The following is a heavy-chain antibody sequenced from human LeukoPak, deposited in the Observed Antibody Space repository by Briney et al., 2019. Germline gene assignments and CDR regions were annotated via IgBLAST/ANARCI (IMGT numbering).Heavy chain of an antibody. D-gene: IGHD2-21*01. Sequence: GGSLRLSCAASGFTLSSYWMSWVRQAPGKGLEWVANIKQDGSEKYYVDSVKGRFTISRDNAKNSLYLQMNSLRAEDTAVYYCARDEAYYFDYWGQGTLVTVSS. J-gene: IGHJ4*02. CDR2: IKQDGSEK. CDR3: ARDEAYYFDY. CDR1: GFTLSSYW. V-gene: IGHV3-7*01.